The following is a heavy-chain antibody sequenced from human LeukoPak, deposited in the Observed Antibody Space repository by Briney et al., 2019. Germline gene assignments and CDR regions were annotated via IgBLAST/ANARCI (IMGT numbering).Heavy chain of an antibody. J-gene: IGHJ5*02. V-gene: IGHV4-61*02. CDR2: IHTSGST. CDR1: GDSISSGSFY. Sequence: SGPTLVNPSETLSLTCTVSGDSISSGSFYWSWTRQPAGKGLEWIGRIHTSGSTSYSPSLKSRVTMSIDTSKNQFSLKLNSVTATDTAVYYCARHRPTAMVTEEYNWFDPWGQGTLVTVSS. CDR3: ARHRPTAMVTEEYNWFDP. D-gene: IGHD5-18*01.